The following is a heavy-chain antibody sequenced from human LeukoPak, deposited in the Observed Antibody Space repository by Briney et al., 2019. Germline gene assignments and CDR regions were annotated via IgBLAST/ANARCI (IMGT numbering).Heavy chain of an antibody. D-gene: IGHD3-3*01. CDR2: SRAKIDSYTT. J-gene: IGHJ4*02. Sequence: GGSLRLSCAASGFTFSDHYMDWVRQAPGKGLEWVGRSRAKIDSYTTEYAASVKGRFTISRDESENTLYLHMNSLKTEDTAVYYCVREYYYDFPQWGQGTLVTGSS. V-gene: IGHV3-72*01. CDR1: GFTFSDHY. CDR3: VREYYYDFPQ.